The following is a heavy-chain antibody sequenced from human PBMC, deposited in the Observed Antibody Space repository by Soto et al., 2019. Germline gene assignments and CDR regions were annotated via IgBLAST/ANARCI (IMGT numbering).Heavy chain of an antibody. CDR1: GYTFIDYY. CDR2: ISPKSGAT. Sequence: ASVKVSCKASGYTFIDYYMHWARQAPGQGFEWLGRISPKSGATNYAQKFQGRVTMTWDTSLNTAYMELSSLISEDTAVYYCARPPGYISDWYYFDLWGQGTPVTVSS. CDR3: ARPPGYISDWYYFDL. D-gene: IGHD3-9*01. V-gene: IGHV1-2*02. J-gene: IGHJ4*02.